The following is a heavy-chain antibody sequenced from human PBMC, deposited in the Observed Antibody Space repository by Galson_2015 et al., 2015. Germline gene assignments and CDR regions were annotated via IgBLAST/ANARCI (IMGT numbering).Heavy chain of an antibody. CDR2: IYHSGST. V-gene: IGHV4-38-2*02. CDR1: SYSISSGYY. D-gene: IGHD2-2*01. Sequence: LSLTCTVSSYSISSGYYWGWIRQPPGKGLEWIGSIYHSGSTYYNPSLKSRVTISVVTSKNQFSLKLSSVTAADTAVYYCARNVGGYCSSTSCYNFDYWGQGTLVTVSS. CDR3: ARNVGGYCSSTSCYNFDY. J-gene: IGHJ4*02.